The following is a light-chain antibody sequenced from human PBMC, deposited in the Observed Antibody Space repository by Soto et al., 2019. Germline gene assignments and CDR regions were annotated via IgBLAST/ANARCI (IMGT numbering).Light chain of an antibody. Sequence: DIQMTQSPSTLSASVGDRVTITCRASQGISSWLAWYQKKPGKAPKLLIYKASSLEIGAPSRFSGSGSGTEFTLTISSLQPNSVATYYCQQDNSYPWTFGQGTKVDIK. J-gene: IGKJ1*01. CDR2: KAS. CDR3: QQDNSYPWT. V-gene: IGKV1-5*03. CDR1: QGISSW.